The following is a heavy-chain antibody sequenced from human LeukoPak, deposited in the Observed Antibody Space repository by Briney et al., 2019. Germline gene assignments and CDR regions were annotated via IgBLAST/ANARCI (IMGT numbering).Heavy chain of an antibody. D-gene: IGHD3-22*01. CDR2: IYPGDSDT. J-gene: IGHJ4*02. Sequence: GESLQISCKGSGYSFTSYWIGWVRQMPGKGLEWMGIIYPGDSDTRYSPSFQGQVTIPADKSISTAYLQWSSLKASDTAMYYCARRRASYYDSSGYYDYWGQGTLVTVSS. CDR3: ARRRASYYDSSGYYDY. CDR1: GYSFTSYW. V-gene: IGHV5-51*01.